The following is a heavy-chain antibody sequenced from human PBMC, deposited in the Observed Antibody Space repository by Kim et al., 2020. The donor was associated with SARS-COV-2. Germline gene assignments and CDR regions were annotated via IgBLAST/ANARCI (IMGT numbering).Heavy chain of an antibody. CDR3: AGTNRPWVPVDF. Sequence: NYMPSLKSRATISLDTSKSQFSLKLTFMTAADTAVYYCAGTNRPWVPVDFWGQGTLVTVSS. J-gene: IGHJ4*02. V-gene: IGHV4-61*06. D-gene: IGHD3-16*01.